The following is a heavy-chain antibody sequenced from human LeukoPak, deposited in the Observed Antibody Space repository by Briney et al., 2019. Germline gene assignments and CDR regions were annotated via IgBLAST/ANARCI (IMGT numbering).Heavy chain of an antibody. J-gene: IGHJ4*02. V-gene: IGHV4-59*08. D-gene: IGHD5-18*01. CDR3: ARLSDTAMGSFDY. CDR1: GGTISSYY. Sequence: PSETLSLTCTVSGGTISSYYWSWIRQPPGKGLEWIGYIYYSGSTNSNPSLKIRVTISVDTSKNQFSLRLSSVTAADTAVYYCARLSDTAMGSFDYWGQGTLVTVSS. CDR2: IYYSGST.